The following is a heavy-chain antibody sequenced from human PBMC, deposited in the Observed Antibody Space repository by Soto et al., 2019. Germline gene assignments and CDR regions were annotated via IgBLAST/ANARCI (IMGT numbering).Heavy chain of an antibody. CDR3: ARTDRVFYGVDF. V-gene: IGHV3-13*05. J-gene: IGHJ6*02. Sequence: EVQLVESGGGLVQPGGSLRLSCAASGFTFRNYDMHWVRQGTGKGLEWVSGISAAGDPYYADSVEGRFTISRENAQNSFFLQMNSLKVGDTDVYYCARTDRVFYGVDFWGQGTTVIVSS. CDR1: GFTFRNYD. CDR2: ISAAGDP.